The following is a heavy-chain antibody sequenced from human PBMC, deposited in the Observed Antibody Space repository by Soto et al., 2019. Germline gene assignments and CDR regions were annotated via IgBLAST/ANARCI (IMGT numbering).Heavy chain of an antibody. Sequence: GGSLRLSCAASGFTVSSNYMTWVRQAPGKGLEWVSCLYRGDNTAYADSVKGRFTISRDNSKNTLYLQMNSLRAEDTAVYYCATCSGGRCYWFDYWGQGTLVTVSS. CDR1: GFTVSSNY. J-gene: IGHJ4*02. CDR3: ATCSGGRCYWFDY. V-gene: IGHV3-53*01. D-gene: IGHD2-15*01. CDR2: LYRGDNT.